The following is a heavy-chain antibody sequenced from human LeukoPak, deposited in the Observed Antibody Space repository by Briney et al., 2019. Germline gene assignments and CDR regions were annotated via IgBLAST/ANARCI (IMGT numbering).Heavy chain of an antibody. D-gene: IGHD3-3*01. J-gene: IGHJ5*02. CDR2: IIPIFGTA. Sequence: SVKVSCKASGGTFSSYAISWVRQAPGQGLEWMGGIIPIFGTANYAQKFQGRVTITTDESTSTAYMELSSLRSEDTAVYYCARNPQWLLWERLNWFDPWGQGTLATVSS. V-gene: IGHV1-69*05. CDR3: ARNPQWLLWERLNWFDP. CDR1: GGTFSSYA.